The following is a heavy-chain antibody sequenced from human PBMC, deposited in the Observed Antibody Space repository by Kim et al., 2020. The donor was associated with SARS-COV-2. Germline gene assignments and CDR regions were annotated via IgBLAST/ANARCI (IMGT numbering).Heavy chain of an antibody. J-gene: IGHJ3*02. V-gene: IGHV3-53*01. Sequence: GGSLRLSCAASGFTVSSNYMSWVRQAPGKGLEWVSVIYSGGSTYYADSVKGRFTISRDNSKNTLYLQMNSLRAEDTAVYYCARDGYGSGKDAFDIWGQGTMVTVSS. CDR3: ARDGYGSGKDAFDI. D-gene: IGHD3-10*01. CDR2: IYSGGST. CDR1: GFTVSSNY.